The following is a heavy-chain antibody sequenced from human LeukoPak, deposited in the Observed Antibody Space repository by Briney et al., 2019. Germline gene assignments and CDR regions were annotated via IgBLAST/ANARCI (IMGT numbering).Heavy chain of an antibody. CDR2: IYTSGST. D-gene: IGHD3-3*01. V-gene: IGHV4-61*02. Sequence: PSETLSLTCTVSGGSMSSGSYYWSWIRQPAGKGLEWIGRIYTSGSTNYNPSLKSRVTISVDTSKNQFSLKLSSVTAADTAVYYCARGRFLEWLWGQGTLVTVSS. CDR1: GGSMSSGSYY. CDR3: ARGRFLEWL. J-gene: IGHJ4*02.